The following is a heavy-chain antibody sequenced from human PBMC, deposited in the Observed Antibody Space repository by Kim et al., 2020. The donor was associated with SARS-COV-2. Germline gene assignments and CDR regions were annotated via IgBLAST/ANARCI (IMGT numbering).Heavy chain of an antibody. J-gene: IGHJ5*02. CDR2: INHSGST. D-gene: IGHD1-26*01. CDR1: GGSFSGYY. V-gene: IGHV4-34*01. Sequence: SETLSLTCAVYGGSFSGYYCCWICQRPGKGLGWMGEINHSGSTNYNPYPNRRVRISVDASTNQYSLTLSPVTAADTAAADCSCGTAVGAIGSRHCCIPWG. CDR3: SCGTAVGAIGSRHCCIP.